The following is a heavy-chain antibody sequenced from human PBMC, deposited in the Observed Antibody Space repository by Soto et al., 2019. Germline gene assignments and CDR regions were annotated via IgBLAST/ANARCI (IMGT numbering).Heavy chain of an antibody. CDR2: IYPGESDT. CDR1: GYSVTSYR. CDR3: AREYSRSNGYYYYYGMDV. V-gene: IGHV5-51*01. D-gene: IGHD6-13*01. Sequence: PGESLKSSYKGSGYSVTSYRIGWVRQMPGKGLEWMGIIYPGESDTRYSLSFQGPVTSSADKSISSAYLQWSSLKSSNTAVDYCAREYSRSNGYYYYYGMDVWGQGTTVTVSS. J-gene: IGHJ6*02.